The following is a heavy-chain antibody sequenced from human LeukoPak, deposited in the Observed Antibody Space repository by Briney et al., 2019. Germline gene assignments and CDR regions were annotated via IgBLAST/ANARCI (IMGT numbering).Heavy chain of an antibody. J-gene: IGHJ4*02. D-gene: IGHD3/OR15-3a*01. CDR2: INPNSGGT. CDR3: ARDLLGLTIDY. V-gene: IGHV1-2*02. CDR1: GYTFTSYG. Sequence: ASVKVSCKASGYTFTSYGISWVRQAPGQGLEWMGWINPNSGGTNYAQKFQGRVTMTRDTSISTAYMELSRLRSDDTAVYYCARDLLGLTIDYWGQGTLVTVSS.